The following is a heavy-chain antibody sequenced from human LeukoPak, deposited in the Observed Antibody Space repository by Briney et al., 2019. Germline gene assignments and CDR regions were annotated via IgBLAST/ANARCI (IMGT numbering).Heavy chain of an antibody. Sequence: SVKVSCKASGFTFTRSAVQWVRQARGQGLEWIGWIVVGSGNTNYAQKFQERVTITRDMSTSTAYMELSSLRSEDTAVYYCARGYRGGSFDYWGQGTLVTVSS. J-gene: IGHJ4*02. CDR2: IVVGSGNT. D-gene: IGHD1-26*01. V-gene: IGHV1-58*01. CDR3: ARGYRGGSFDY. CDR1: GFTFTRSA.